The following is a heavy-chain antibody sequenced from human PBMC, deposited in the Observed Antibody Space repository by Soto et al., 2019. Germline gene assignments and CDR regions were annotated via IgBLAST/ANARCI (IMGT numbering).Heavy chain of an antibody. CDR2: IYYSGST. V-gene: IGHV4-30-4*01. D-gene: IGHD5-18*01. Sequence: SETLSLTCTVSGGSISSGDYYWSWIRQPPGRGLEWIGYIYYSGSTYYNPSLKSRVTISVDTSKNQFSLKLSSVTAADTAVYYCARDTAMVTTKYYYYGMDVWGQGTTVTVSS. CDR1: GGSISSGDYY. CDR3: ARDTAMVTTKYYYYGMDV. J-gene: IGHJ6*02.